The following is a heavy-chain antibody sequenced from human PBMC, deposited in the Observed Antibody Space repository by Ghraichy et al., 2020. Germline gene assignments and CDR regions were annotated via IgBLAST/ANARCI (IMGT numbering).Heavy chain of an antibody. D-gene: IGHD6-13*01. J-gene: IGHJ4*02. CDR3: ARDREQQLGDY. CDR2: ISSSSSYI. V-gene: IGHV3-21*01. Sequence: LSLTCAASGFTFSSYSMNWVRQAPGKGLEWVSSISSSSSYIYYADSVKGRFTISRDNAKNSLYLQMNSLRAEDTAVYYCARDREQQLGDYWGQGTLVTVSS. CDR1: GFTFSSYS.